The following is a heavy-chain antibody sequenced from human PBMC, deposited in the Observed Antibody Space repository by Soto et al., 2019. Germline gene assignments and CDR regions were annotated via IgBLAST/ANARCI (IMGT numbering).Heavy chain of an antibody. CDR3: ARGSGVAAYYNWFAP. CDR2: IYYSGST. V-gene: IGHV4-30-4*01. Sequence: PSETLSLTCTVSGGSISSGDYYWSWIRQPPGKGLEWIGYIYYSGSTYYNPSLKSRVTISVDTSKNQFSLKLSSVTAADTAVYYCARGSGVAAYYNWFAPWGQGTLVTVSS. J-gene: IGHJ5*02. D-gene: IGHD2-15*01. CDR1: GGSISSGDYY.